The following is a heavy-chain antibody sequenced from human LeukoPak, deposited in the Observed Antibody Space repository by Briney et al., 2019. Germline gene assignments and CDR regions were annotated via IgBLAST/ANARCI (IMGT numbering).Heavy chain of an antibody. Sequence: SETLSLTCTVSGGSISSYYWSWIRHPAGKGLEWLGRIYTSGSTNYNPSLKSRVTISVDKSKNQFSLKLSSVAAADTAVYYCARERVVITTTAYFDYWGQGTLVTVSS. CDR1: GGSISSYY. J-gene: IGHJ4*02. CDR3: ARERVVITTTAYFDY. D-gene: IGHD3-22*01. V-gene: IGHV4-4*07. CDR2: IYTSGST.